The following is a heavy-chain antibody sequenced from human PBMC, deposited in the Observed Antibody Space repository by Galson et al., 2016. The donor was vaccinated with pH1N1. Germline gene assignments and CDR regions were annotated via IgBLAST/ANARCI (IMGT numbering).Heavy chain of an antibody. CDR1: GYTFTSYG. CDR2: ISAYTGNR. D-gene: IGHD7-27*01. J-gene: IGHJ4*02. CDR3: AKVRGFLTGEFDY. V-gene: IGHV1-18*04. Sequence: SVKVSCKASGYTFTSYGISWVRQAPGQGLEWMGWISAYTGNRNYAQKLQGRVTVTTDTSTSTAYMELRSLRAEDTALYYCAKVRGFLTGEFDYWGQGTLVTVSS.